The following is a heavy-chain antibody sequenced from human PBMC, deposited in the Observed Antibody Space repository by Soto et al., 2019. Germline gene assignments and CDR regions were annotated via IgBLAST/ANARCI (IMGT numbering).Heavy chain of an antibody. CDR1: GGSFSGYY. D-gene: IGHD3-9*01. J-gene: IGHJ5*02. Sequence: NPSETLSLTCAVYGGSFSGYYWSWIRQPPGKGLEWIGEINHSGSTNYNPSLKSRVTISVDTSKNQFSLKLSSVTAADTAVYYCARSQPRGDIFGLPRGQGRWFDPWGQGTLVTVSS. CDR3: ARSQPRGDIFGLPRGQGRWFDP. V-gene: IGHV4-34*01. CDR2: INHSGST.